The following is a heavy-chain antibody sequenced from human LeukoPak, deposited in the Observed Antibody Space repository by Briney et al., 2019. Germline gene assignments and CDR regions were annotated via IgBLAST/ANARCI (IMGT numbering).Heavy chain of an antibody. CDR3: ARVEFVRSHDILTSSGWFDP. CDR2: IYYSGST. CDR1: GGSISSYY. D-gene: IGHD3-9*01. J-gene: IGHJ5*02. V-gene: IGHV4-59*01. Sequence: SETLSLTCTVSGGSISSYYWSWIRQPPGKGLEWVGYIYYSGSTNYNPSLKSRVTISVDTSKNQFSLKLSSVTAADTAVYYCARVEFVRSHDILTSSGWFDPWGQGTLVTVSS.